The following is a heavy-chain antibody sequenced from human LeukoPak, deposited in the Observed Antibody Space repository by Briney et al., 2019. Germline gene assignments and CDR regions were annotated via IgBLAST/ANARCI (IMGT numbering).Heavy chain of an antibody. D-gene: IGHD3-22*01. CDR3: ARGGQDYYDSSGYYLV. J-gene: IGHJ3*01. CDR1: GGSISSYY. V-gene: IGHV4-59*01. CDR2: TYYSGST. Sequence: PSETLSLTCTVSGGSISSYYWSWIRQPPGKRLEWIGYTYYSGSTNYNPSLKSRVTISVDTSKNQFSLKLSSLTAADTAVYYCARGGQDYYDSSGYYLVWGQGTMVTVSS.